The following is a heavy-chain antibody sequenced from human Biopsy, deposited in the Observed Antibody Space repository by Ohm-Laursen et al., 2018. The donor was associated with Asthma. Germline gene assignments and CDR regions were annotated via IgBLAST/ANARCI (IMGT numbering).Heavy chain of an antibody. J-gene: IGHJ4*02. D-gene: IGHD3-10*01. CDR2: IFWGADK. CDR3: AHAQTSWNYYGSGNYLYHFDS. Sequence: TQTLTLTCTVSGFSLSTLGVGVGWFRQPPGKALEWLAHIFWGADKRSSPSLKSRLTIAKDTSRNQVVLTMTNMDPVDTGTYFCAHAQTSWNYYGSGNYLYHFDSWGQGTLVTVSS. CDR1: GFSLSTLGVG. V-gene: IGHV2-5*02.